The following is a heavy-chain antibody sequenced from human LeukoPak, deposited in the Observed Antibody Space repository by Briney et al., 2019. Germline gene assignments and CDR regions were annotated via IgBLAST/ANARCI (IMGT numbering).Heavy chain of an antibody. V-gene: IGHV1-69*04. CDR2: IIPILGIA. CDR1: GGTFSSYA. Sequence: SVKVSCKASGGTFSSYAISWVRQAPGQGLEWMGRIIPILGIANYAQKFQGRVTITADKSTSTAYMELSSLRSEDTAVYYCASENGAATTFYWYFDLWGRGTLVTVSS. J-gene: IGHJ2*01. D-gene: IGHD2-15*01. CDR3: ASENGAATTFYWYFDL.